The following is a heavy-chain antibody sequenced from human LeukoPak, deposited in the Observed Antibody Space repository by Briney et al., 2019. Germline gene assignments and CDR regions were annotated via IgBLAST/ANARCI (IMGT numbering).Heavy chain of an antibody. CDR2: IYSGGST. CDR3: AGLPMITFGGVN. V-gene: IGHV3-53*01. D-gene: IGHD3-16*01. Sequence: GGSLRLSCADPGFTVSSNYMSWVRQAPGKGLEWVSVIYSGGSTYYADSVKGRFTISRDNSMNTLHLQMNSLRAEDTAVYYCAGLPMITFGGVNWGQGTLVSVSS. CDR1: GFTVSSNY. J-gene: IGHJ4*02.